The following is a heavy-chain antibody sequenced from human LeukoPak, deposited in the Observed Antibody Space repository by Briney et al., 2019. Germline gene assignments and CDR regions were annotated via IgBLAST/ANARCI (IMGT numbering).Heavy chain of an antibody. CDR3: AREGADIVVVPAADHFDY. J-gene: IGHJ4*02. CDR2: IRYDGSNK. CDR1: GFTFSSYG. D-gene: IGHD2-2*01. Sequence: GGSLRLSCAASGFTFSSYGMHWVRQAPGKGLEWVAFIRYDGSNKYYADSVKGRFTISRDNSKNTLYLQMNSLRAEDTAVYYCAREGADIVVVPAADHFDYWGQGTLVTVSS. V-gene: IGHV3-30*02.